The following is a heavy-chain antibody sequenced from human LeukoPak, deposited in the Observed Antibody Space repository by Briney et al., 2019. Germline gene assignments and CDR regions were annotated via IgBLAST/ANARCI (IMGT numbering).Heavy chain of an antibody. V-gene: IGHV3-7*01. Sequence: PGGSLRLSCAASGFTFSSYGMSWVRQAPGKGLEWVANIKQDGSEKYYVDSVKGRFTISRDNAKNSLYLQMSSLRAEDTAVYYCARDTYDSSGYYAHLDYWGQGALVTVSS. J-gene: IGHJ4*02. CDR2: IKQDGSEK. CDR1: GFTFSSYG. CDR3: ARDTYDSSGYYAHLDY. D-gene: IGHD3-22*01.